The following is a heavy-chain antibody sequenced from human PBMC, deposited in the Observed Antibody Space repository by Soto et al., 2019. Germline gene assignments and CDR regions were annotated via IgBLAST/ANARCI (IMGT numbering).Heavy chain of an antibody. Sequence: TSETLSLTCTVSGGSISSGDYYWSWIRQPPGKGLEWIGYVFYTGSAYYYNPSLKSRVTISVDTSKNQFSLKLSSVTAADTAVYYCARAVKNAVAGTGHIDYWGQGTLVTVSS. J-gene: IGHJ4*02. CDR1: GGSISSGDYY. D-gene: IGHD6-19*01. CDR3: ARAVKNAVAGTGHIDY. CDR2: VFYTGSAY. V-gene: IGHV4-30-4*01.